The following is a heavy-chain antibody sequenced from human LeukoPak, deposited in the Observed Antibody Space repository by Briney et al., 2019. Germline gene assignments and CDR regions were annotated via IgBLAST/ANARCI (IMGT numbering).Heavy chain of an antibody. J-gene: IGHJ4*02. V-gene: IGHV3-48*03. CDR1: GFTFSIYE. D-gene: IGHD3-9*01. CDR2: ISSSGSTI. Sequence: PGGSLRLSCAASGFTFSIYEMNWVRQAPGKGLEWLSYISSSGSTIFYADSVKGRFIIFRDNAKNSLYLRMNSLRAEDTAVYHCARVEDYDILTGFDYWGQGTLVTVSS. CDR3: ARVEDYDILTGFDY.